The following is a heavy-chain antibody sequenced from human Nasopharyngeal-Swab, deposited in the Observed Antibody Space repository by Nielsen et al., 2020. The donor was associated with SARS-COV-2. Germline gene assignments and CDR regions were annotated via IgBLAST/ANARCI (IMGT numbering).Heavy chain of an antibody. CDR2: ISSSSSYI. V-gene: IGHV3-21*01. CDR1: GFTFSSYS. D-gene: IGHD3-22*01. Sequence: GGSLRLSCAASGFTFSSYSMNWVRQAPGKGLEWVSSISSSSSYIYYADSAKGRFTISRDNAKNSLYLQMNSLRAEDTAVYYCASPRGYYDSSGAFDYWGQGTLVTVSS. J-gene: IGHJ4*02. CDR3: ASPRGYYDSSGAFDY.